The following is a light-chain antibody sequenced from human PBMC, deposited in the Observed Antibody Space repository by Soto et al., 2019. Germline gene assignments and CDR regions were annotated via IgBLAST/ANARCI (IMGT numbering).Light chain of an antibody. Sequence: QSVLTQPASVSGSPGQSITISCTGTSSDIGGYNYVSWYQQHPGKAPKLLIYDVSNRPSGVSNRFSGSKSGNTASLTISGLQVEDEADYYCSSYKSSSTYVFAAGTKVTVL. CDR1: SSDIGGYNY. CDR3: SSYKSSSTYV. V-gene: IGLV2-14*01. CDR2: DVS. J-gene: IGLJ1*01.